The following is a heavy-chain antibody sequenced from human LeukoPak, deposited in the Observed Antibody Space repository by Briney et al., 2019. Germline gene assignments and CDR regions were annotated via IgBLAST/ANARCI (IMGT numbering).Heavy chain of an antibody. D-gene: IGHD2-8*01. CDR3: ATSRTFDY. CDR1: VFPFWIYC. V-gene: IGHV3-74*01. CDR2: INSDGSST. Sequence: GGSLRLSCGAWVFPFWIYCVHGLRQAPGKGLVWVSRINSDGSSTSYADSVKGRFTISRDNAKITVYLQMNSLRAEDTAVYYCATSRTFDYWGQGTLVTVSS. J-gene: IGHJ4*02.